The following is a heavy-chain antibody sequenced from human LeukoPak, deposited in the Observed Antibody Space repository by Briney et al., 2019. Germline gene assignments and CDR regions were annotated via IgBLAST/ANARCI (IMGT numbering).Heavy chain of an antibody. J-gene: IGHJ4*02. V-gene: IGHV3-23*01. CDR3: LRDLNWSLDQ. CDR2: VSESGDIT. D-gene: IGHD1-20*01. Sequence: GGSLRVSCVVSGFSFSSYPMSWVRQAPGKGLESVSVVSESGDITHYADSVKGRFTISRDNAKNTLYLQMNSLRAEDTAVYYCLRDLNWSLDQWGQGTLVTVSS. CDR1: GFSFSSYP.